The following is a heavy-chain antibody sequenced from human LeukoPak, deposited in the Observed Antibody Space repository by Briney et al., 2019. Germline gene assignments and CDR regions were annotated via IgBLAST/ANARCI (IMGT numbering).Heavy chain of an antibody. Sequence: GGSLRLSCAASGFTFSTCAMSWVRQAPGKGLEWVSGISGTTSGTYYADSVKGRFTISRDNSKNTLFLQVNSLRAEDTAVYYCAKVRTYFYHGLDVWGQGTTVAVSS. CDR3: AKVRTYFYHGLDV. CDR1: GFTFSTCA. V-gene: IGHV3-23*01. CDR2: ISGTTSGT. D-gene: IGHD1-14*01. J-gene: IGHJ6*02.